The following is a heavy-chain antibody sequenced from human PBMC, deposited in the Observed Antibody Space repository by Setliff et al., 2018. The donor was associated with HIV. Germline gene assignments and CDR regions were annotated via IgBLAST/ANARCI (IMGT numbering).Heavy chain of an antibody. J-gene: IGHJ4*02. Sequence: AASVKVSCKASGHTFANSYLHWVRQGPGQGLEWMGIMNPNDGGTQYAQNFRGRVSMTRDTSTTTVYMELYSLRSEDTAVYHCARSDISGTGYFDSWGQGTRVTGS. D-gene: IGHD1-20*01. CDR1: GHTFANSY. V-gene: IGHV1-46*01. CDR3: ARSDISGTGYFDS. CDR2: MNPNDGGT.